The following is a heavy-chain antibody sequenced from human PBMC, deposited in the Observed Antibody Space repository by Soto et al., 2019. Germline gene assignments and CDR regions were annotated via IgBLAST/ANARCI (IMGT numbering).Heavy chain of an antibody. J-gene: IGHJ4*02. D-gene: IGHD2-2*01. CDR3: ARGIVVVPAAMREFDY. V-gene: IGHV1-3*01. Sequence: ASVKVSCKASGYTFTSYAMHWVRQAPGQRLEWMGWINAGNGNTKYSQKFQGRVTITRDTSASTAYMELSSLRSEDTAVYYCARGIVVVPAAMREFDYWGQGTLVTVSS. CDR2: INAGNGNT. CDR1: GYTFTSYA.